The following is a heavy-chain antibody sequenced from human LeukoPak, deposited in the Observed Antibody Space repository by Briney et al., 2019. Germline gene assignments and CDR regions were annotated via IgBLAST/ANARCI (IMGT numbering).Heavy chain of an antibody. J-gene: IGHJ4*02. CDR2: ISGSGGST. D-gene: IGHD3-3*01. CDR3: AKDSWSGYSEI. CDR1: GFTFSSYW. V-gene: IGHV3-23*01. Sequence: GGSLRLSCAASGFTFSSYWMSWVRQAPGKGLEWVSAISGSGGSTYYADSVKGRFTISRDNSKNTLYLQMNSLRAEDTAVYYCAKDSWSGYSEIWGQGTLVTVSS.